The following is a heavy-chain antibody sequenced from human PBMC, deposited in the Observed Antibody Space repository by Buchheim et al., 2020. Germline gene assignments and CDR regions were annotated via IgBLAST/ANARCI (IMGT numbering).Heavy chain of an antibody. CDR1: GGSFSSGGYS. D-gene: IGHD4-17*01. CDR2: IYYSGST. CDR3: ASLFHDYGDYYYGMDV. V-gene: IGHV4-30-2*05. Sequence: QLQLQESGSGLVKPSQTLSLTCAVSGGSFSSGGYSWSWIRQPPGKGLEWIGYIYYSGSTYYNPSLKSRVTISVDTSKNQFSLKLSSVTAADTAVYYCASLFHDYGDYYYGMDVWGQGTT. J-gene: IGHJ6*02.